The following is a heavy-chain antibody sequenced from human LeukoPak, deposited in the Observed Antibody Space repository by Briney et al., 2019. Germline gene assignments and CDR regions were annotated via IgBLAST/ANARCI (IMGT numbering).Heavy chain of an antibody. J-gene: IGHJ4*02. Sequence: ASVKVSCKASGYTFTGYYMHWVRQAPGQGLEWMGWINPNSGGTNYAQKFQGRVTMTRDTSISTAYMELSRLRSDDTAVYHCARDVRSSSIKLDYWGQGTLVTVSS. CDR3: ARDVRSSSIKLDY. CDR2: INPNSGGT. V-gene: IGHV1-2*02. D-gene: IGHD6-13*01. CDR1: GYTFTGYY.